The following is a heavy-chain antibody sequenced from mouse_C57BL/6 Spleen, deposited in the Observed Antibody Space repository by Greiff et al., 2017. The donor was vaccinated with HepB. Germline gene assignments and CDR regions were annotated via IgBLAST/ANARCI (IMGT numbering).Heavy chain of an antibody. J-gene: IGHJ4*01. Sequence: VKLQESGPELVKPGASVKISCKASGYAFSSSWMNWVKQRPGKGLEWIGRIYPGDGDTNYNGKFKGKATLTADKSSSTAYMQLSSLTSEDSAVYFCARGRDYGNYDAMDYWGQGTSVTVSS. CDR3: ARGRDYGNYDAMDY. CDR2: IYPGDGDT. D-gene: IGHD2-1*01. V-gene: IGHV1-82*01. CDR1: GYAFSSSW.